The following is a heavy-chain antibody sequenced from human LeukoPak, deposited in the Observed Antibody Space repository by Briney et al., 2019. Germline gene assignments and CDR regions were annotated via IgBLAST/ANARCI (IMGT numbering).Heavy chain of an antibody. D-gene: IGHD3-22*01. CDR1: GFTLSSYE. J-gene: IGHJ4*02. V-gene: IGHV3-48*03. CDR2: ISSSGSTI. Sequence: GGSLRLSCAASGFTLSSYEMNWVRQAPRKGLEWVSYISSSGSTIYYADSVKGRFTISRGNAKNSLYLQMNSLRAEDTAVYYCARDRPMDYYDSSGVIDYWGQGTLVTVSS. CDR3: ARDRPMDYYDSSGVIDY.